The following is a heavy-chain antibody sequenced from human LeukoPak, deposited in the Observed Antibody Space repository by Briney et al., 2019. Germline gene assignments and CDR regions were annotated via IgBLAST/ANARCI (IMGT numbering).Heavy chain of an antibody. CDR1: GGSISSSDYY. J-gene: IGHJ5*02. CDR3: ARALGYCSGGSCTRGYNWFDP. D-gene: IGHD2-15*01. CDR2: IYYGGST. Sequence: PSETLSLTCTVSGGSISSSDYYWGWIRQPPGKGLEWIGSIYYGGSTYYNPSLKSRVTVSVDTSMNQFSLKLSFVTTADTAVYYCARALGYCSGGSCTRGYNWFDPWGQGTLVTVPS. V-gene: IGHV4-39*01.